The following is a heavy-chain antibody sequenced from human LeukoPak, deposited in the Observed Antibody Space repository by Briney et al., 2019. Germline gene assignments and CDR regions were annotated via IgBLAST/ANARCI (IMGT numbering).Heavy chain of an antibody. CDR2: IYYTGST. CDR3: ARRVGEYPTYYFDY. Sequence: SETLSLTCTVSGGSISSGGNYWSWIRQHPGKGLEWIGYIYYTGSTNNSPSLKSRITLSVDTSKNQFSLRLSSVTAADTAVYYCARRVGEYPTYYFDYWGQGTLVTVSS. V-gene: IGHV4-31*03. D-gene: IGHD2/OR15-2a*01. J-gene: IGHJ4*02. CDR1: GGSISSGGNY.